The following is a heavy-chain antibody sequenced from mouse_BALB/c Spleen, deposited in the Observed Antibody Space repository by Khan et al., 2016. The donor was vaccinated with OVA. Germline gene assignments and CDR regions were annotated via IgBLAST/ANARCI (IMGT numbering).Heavy chain of an antibody. Sequence: EVQLQESGPSLVKPSQTLSLTCSVTGDSITSVYLRWIRKFPGNKLEYMGYIIFSGNTYYNPSLMSRISITRPTSKSQYYLQLNSVTTEETAKYYCAKSSDRYSVDYWGQGTLLTVSA. CDR2: IIFSGNT. J-gene: IGHJ3*01. D-gene: IGHD2-14*01. V-gene: IGHV3-8*02. CDR1: GDSITSVY. CDR3: AKSSDRYSVDY.